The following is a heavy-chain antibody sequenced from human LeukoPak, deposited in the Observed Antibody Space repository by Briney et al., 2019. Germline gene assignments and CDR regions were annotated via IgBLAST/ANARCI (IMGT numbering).Heavy chain of an antibody. CDR3: ATYHIHGYCSGGSCFGY. V-gene: IGHV1-24*01. D-gene: IGHD2-15*01. J-gene: IGHJ4*02. CDR2: FDPEDGET. Sequence: EASVKVSCKVSGYTLTELSMHWVRQAPGKGLEWMGGFDPEDGETIYAQKFQGRVTMTEDTSTDTAYMELSSLRSEDTAAYYCATYHIHGYCSGGSCFGYWGQGTLVTVSS. CDR1: GYTLTELS.